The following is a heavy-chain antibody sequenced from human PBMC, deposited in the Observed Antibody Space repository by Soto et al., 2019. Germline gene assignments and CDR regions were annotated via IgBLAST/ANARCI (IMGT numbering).Heavy chain of an antibody. D-gene: IGHD2-21*01. CDR1: GFTFSSYA. J-gene: IGHJ5*02. CDR2: ISFDGSNK. Sequence: PGGSLRLSCAASGFTFSSYAFHWVRQAPGKGLEWVAVISFDGSNKYYADSVKGRFTISRDNSKNTLYLQMNSLRFEDTAVYYCARGGETLRSRSRAGSWGQGTLVTVSS. V-gene: IGHV3-30-3*01. CDR3: ARGGETLRSRSRAGS.